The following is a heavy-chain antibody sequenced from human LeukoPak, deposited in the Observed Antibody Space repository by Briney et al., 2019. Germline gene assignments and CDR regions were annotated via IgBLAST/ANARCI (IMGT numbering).Heavy chain of an antibody. Sequence: ASVKVSCKASGYTFTGYYMHWVRQAPGQGLEWMGWINPNSGGTNYAQKFQGRVTMTRDTSISTAYMELSSLRSDDTAMYYCARWGYGSSSSGEDYWGQGTLVTVSS. D-gene: IGHD6-6*01. V-gene: IGHV1-2*02. CDR3: ARWGYGSSSSGEDY. J-gene: IGHJ4*02. CDR1: GYTFTGYY. CDR2: INPNSGGT.